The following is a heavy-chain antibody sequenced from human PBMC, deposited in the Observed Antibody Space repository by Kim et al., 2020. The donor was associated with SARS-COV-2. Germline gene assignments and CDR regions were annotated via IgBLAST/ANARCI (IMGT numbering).Heavy chain of an antibody. CDR2: INHSGST. CDR3: ARVASGGSGSYDY. Sequence: SETLSLTCAVYGGSFSGYYWSWIRQPPGKGLEWIGEINHSGSTNYNPSLKSRVTISVDTSKNQFSLKLRSVTAADTAVYYCARVASGGSGSYDYWGQGTLVTVSS. J-gene: IGHJ4*02. CDR1: GGSFSGYY. V-gene: IGHV4-34*01. D-gene: IGHD3-10*01.